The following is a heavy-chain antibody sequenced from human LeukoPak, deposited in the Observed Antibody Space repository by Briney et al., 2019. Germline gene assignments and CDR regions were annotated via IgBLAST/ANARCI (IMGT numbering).Heavy chain of an antibody. J-gene: IGHJ4*02. Sequence: ASVKVSCKASGYTFTGYYMHWVRQAPGQGLEWMGWINPNSGGTNYAQKFQGRVTMTRDTSISTAYMELSRLRSDDTAVYYCARDGYGSGPLGYFDYWGQGTLVTVSS. D-gene: IGHD3-10*01. CDR1: GYTFTGYY. CDR3: ARDGYGSGPLGYFDY. V-gene: IGHV1-2*02. CDR2: INPNSGGT.